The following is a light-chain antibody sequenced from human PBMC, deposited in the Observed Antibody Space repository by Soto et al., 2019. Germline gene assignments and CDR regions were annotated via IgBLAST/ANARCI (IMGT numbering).Light chain of an antibody. Sequence: EIVMTQSPATLSVSPGERATLSCRASQSVYSNLAWYQPKPGQAPRLLIYHASTRATGIPARFSGGGSGTEFTLTISSLQSEDFAVYYCQQYTKWPLTFGGGTKVEIK. CDR2: HAS. J-gene: IGKJ4*01. CDR3: QQYTKWPLT. V-gene: IGKV3-15*01. CDR1: QSVYSN.